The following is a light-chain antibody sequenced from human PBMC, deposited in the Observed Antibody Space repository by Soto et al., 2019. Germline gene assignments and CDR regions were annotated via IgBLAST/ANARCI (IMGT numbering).Light chain of an antibody. CDR2: ASS. CDR1: QNIRSH. CDR3: QQHNVWPGWT. Sequence: EIVMTQSPATLSVSPGESATLSCRASQNIRSHLAWYQLRPGQAPRLLIYASSTRATGIPARFSGSGSGTEFTLTISSLQSEDFALYFCQQHNVWPGWTFGQGTKVGVK. V-gene: IGKV3-15*01. J-gene: IGKJ1*01.